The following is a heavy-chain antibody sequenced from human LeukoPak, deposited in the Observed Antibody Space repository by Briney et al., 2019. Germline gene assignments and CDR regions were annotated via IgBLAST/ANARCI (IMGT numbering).Heavy chain of an antibody. CDR1: GGSISSHY. V-gene: IGHV4-59*08. Sequence: SETLSLTCTVSGGSISSHYWTWIRQPPGKGLEWIGYIYYSGNTNYNPSLKSRVTISVDTSKNQFSLKLSSVTAVDTAVYYCASLGYSGYDWEFDYWGQGTLVTVSS. CDR2: IYYSGNT. J-gene: IGHJ4*02. CDR3: ASLGYSGYDWEFDY. D-gene: IGHD5-12*01.